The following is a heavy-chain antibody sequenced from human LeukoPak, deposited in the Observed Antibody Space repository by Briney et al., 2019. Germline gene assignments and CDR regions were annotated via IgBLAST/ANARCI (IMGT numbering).Heavy chain of an antibody. Sequence: PSEILSLTCTVSGGSISSGGYYWSWIRQHPGKGLEWIGYIYYSGSTYYNPSLKSRVTISVDTSKNQFSLKLSSVTAADTAVYYCARELAAAGHDGGYWGQGTLVTVSS. CDR3: ARELAAAGHDGGY. CDR1: GGSISSGGYY. D-gene: IGHD6-13*01. J-gene: IGHJ4*02. V-gene: IGHV4-31*03. CDR2: IYYSGST.